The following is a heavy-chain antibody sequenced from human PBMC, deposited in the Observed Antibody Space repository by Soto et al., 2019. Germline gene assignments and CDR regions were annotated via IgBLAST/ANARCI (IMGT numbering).Heavy chain of an antibody. Sequence: ESGGGLVQPGGSLRLSCAASGFTFSSYSMNWVRQAPGKGLEWVSYISSSSSTIYYADSVKGRFTISRDNAKNSLYLQMNSLRDEDTAVYYCARDKRGHCSGGSCYSFDYWGQGTLVTVSS. V-gene: IGHV3-48*02. J-gene: IGHJ4*02. CDR3: ARDKRGHCSGGSCYSFDY. CDR2: ISSSSSTI. CDR1: GFTFSSYS. D-gene: IGHD2-15*01.